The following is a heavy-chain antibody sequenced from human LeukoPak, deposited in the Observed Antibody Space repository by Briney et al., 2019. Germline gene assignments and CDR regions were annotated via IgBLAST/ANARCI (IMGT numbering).Heavy chain of an antibody. Sequence: SETLSLTCAVYGGSFSGYYWSWIHQPPGKGLEWIGEINHSGSTNYNPSLKSRVTISVDTSKNQFSLKLSSVTAADTAVYYCARRRYVLGYYYGMDVWGQGTTVTVSS. V-gene: IGHV4-34*01. J-gene: IGHJ6*02. CDR3: ARRRYVLGYYYGMDV. D-gene: IGHD1-1*01. CDR2: INHSGST. CDR1: GGSFSGYY.